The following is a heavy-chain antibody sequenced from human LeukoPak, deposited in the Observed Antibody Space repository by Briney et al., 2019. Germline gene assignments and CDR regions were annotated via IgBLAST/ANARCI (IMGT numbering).Heavy chain of an antibody. CDR3: AKGSNYYDSSGYYSYFDY. D-gene: IGHD3-22*01. CDR1: GFTFDDYA. Sequence: PGGSLRLSCAASGFTFDDYAMHWVRQAPGKCLEWVSGISWNSGSIGYADSVKGRFTISRDNAKNSLYLQMNSLRAEDMALYYCAKGSNYYDSSGYYSYFDYWGQGTMLTVSS. J-gene: IGHJ4*02. CDR2: ISWNSGSI. V-gene: IGHV3-9*03.